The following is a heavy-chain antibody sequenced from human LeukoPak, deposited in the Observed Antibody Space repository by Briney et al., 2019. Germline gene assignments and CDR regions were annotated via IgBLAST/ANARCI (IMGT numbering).Heavy chain of an antibody. V-gene: IGHV4-39*07. CDR2: IYYSGST. J-gene: IGHJ3*02. Sequence: SETLSLTCTVSGVSISSSSYYWGWIRQPPGKGLEWIGSIYYSGSTYYNPSLKSRVTISVDTSKNQFSLKLSSVTAADTAVYYCASKQQLVVRDDAFDIWGQGTMVTVSS. D-gene: IGHD6-13*01. CDR1: GVSISSSSYY. CDR3: ASKQQLVVRDDAFDI.